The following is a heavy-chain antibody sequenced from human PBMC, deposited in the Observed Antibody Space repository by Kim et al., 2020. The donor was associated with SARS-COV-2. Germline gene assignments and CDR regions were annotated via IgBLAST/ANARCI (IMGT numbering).Heavy chain of an antibody. CDR2: INNSGGNT. CDR1: GFTFRTYA. D-gene: IGHD3-10*01. V-gene: IGHV3-23*01. J-gene: IGHJ6*02. Sequence: GGSLRLSCTASGFTFRTYAMSWVRQAPGKGLDWISGINNSGGNTYYADSVKGRFTISRDNSKSTLYLQMNSLRAEDTAIYYCAKGRGMGSIRYGKDVWGQGTTVTVSS. CDR3: AKGRGMGSIRYGKDV.